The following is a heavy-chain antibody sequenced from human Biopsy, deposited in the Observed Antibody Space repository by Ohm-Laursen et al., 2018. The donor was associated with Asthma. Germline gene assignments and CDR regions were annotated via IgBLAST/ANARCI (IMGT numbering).Heavy chain of an antibody. CDR1: GGTFNTYV. Sequence: GATVKISCKSLGGTFNTYVIGWVRQAPGQGLEWMGGINSVFGTTTYPQKFQDRVTITADDSTSTVHIELSSLRSEDTAVYYCARKAGSCISRTCYSLDFWGQGTLVTVSS. D-gene: IGHD2-2*01. CDR2: INSVFGTT. CDR3: ARKAGSCISRTCYSLDF. V-gene: IGHV1-69*13. J-gene: IGHJ4*02.